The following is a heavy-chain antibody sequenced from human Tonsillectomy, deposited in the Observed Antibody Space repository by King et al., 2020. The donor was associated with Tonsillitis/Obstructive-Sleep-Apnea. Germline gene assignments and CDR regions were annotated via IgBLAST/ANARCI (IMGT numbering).Heavy chain of an antibody. J-gene: IGHJ3*02. CDR3: AHCVTIPSSASTAYDGSYIYAFDI. D-gene: IGHD6-13*01. CDR2: ISGSGGST. V-gene: IGHV3-23*04. CDR1: GFTFSSYA. Sequence: VQLVESGGGLVQPRGSLRLSCAASGFTFSSYAMSWVRQAPGKGLEWVSAISGSGGSTYYADSVKGRFTISRDNSKNTLYLQMNSLIAEDTAVYYCAHCVTIPSSASTAYDGSYIYAFDIWGQATMVTVS.